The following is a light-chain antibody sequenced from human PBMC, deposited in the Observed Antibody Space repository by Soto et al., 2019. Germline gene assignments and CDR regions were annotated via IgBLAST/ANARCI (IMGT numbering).Light chain of an antibody. CDR1: QSVSSY. CDR2: GAS. CDR3: QQYGSSSRT. V-gene: IGKV3-20*01. Sequence: EIVLTQSPGTLSLSPGERATLSCMASQSVSSYLAWYQQKPGQAPRLLIYGASSRATGIPDRFSGSGSWTDLTLTINRLEPEDFAVYYCQQYGSSSRTFGQGTRVQIK. J-gene: IGKJ1*01.